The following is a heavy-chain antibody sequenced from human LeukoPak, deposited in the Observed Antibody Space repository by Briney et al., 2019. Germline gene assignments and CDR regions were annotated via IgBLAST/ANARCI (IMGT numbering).Heavy chain of an antibody. D-gene: IGHD3-22*01. CDR1: GFTFSSYS. CDR2: ISSSSSYI. CDR3: ATGRPYYYDSSGYIPFDY. V-gene: IGHV3-21*01. Sequence: NAGGSLRLSCAASGFTFSSYSMNWVRQAPGKGLECVSSISSSSSYIYYADSVKGRFTISRDNAKNSLYLQMNSLRAEDTAVYYCATGRPYYYDSSGYIPFDYWGQGTLVTVSS. J-gene: IGHJ4*02.